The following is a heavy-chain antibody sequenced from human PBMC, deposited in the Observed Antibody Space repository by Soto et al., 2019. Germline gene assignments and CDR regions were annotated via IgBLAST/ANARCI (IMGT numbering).Heavy chain of an antibody. J-gene: IGHJ6*02. CDR2: IRSKANSYAT. CDR3: ARGYYDFWSGYQYYYYGMDV. Sequence: GGSLRLSCASSGVTFSGSAMHWVRQASGKGLEWVGRIRSKANSYATAYAASVKGRFTISRDDSKNSLYLQMNSLRAEDTAVYYCARGYYDFWSGYQYYYYGMDVWGQGTTVTVSS. D-gene: IGHD3-3*01. V-gene: IGHV3-73*01. CDR1: GVTFSGSA.